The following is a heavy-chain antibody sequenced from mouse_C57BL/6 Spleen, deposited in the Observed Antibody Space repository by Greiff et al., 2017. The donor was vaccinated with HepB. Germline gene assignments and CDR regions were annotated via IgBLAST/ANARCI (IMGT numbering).Heavy chain of an antibody. CDR2: IWSGGST. CDR3: ARRGDYDRVFAY. V-gene: IGHV2-2*01. CDR1: GFSLTSYG. D-gene: IGHD2-4*01. Sequence: VQLQQSGPGLVQPSQSLSITCTVSGFSLTSYGVHWVRQSPGKGLEWLGVIWSGGSTDYNAAFISRLSISKDNSKSQVFFKMNSLQADDTAIYYCARRGDYDRVFAYWGQGTLVTVSA. J-gene: IGHJ3*01.